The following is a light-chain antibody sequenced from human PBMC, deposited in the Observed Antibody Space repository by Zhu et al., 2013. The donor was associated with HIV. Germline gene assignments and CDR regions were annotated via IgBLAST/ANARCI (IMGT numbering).Light chain of an antibody. V-gene: IGKV1-39*01. CDR1: QSVRTF. Sequence: DIQMTQSPSSLSASVGDRVAITCRASQSVRTFLNWYQQKPGSAPRLLIFGASSLHDGVPPRFSGSGSGTDFTLTINNLQPEDFATYYCQQSFSSPWTFGQGTRVEI. CDR2: GAS. CDR3: QQSFSSPWT. J-gene: IGKJ1*01.